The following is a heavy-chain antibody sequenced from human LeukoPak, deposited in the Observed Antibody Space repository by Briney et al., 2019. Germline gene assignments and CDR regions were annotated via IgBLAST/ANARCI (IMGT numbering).Heavy chain of an antibody. CDR1: GYTFTSYY. D-gene: IGHD2-2*02. J-gene: IGHJ4*02. Sequence: ASVKVSCKASGYTFTSYYMHWVRQAPGQGLEWMGIINPSGGSTSYAQKFQGRVTMTRDTSTSTVYMELSSLRSDDTAVYYCARDLVAQRYCSSTSCYTIDYWGQGTLVTVSS. V-gene: IGHV1-46*01. CDR2: INPSGGST. CDR3: ARDLVAQRYCSSTSCYTIDY.